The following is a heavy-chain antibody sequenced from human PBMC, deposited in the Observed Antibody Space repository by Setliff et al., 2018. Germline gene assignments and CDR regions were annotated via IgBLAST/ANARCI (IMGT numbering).Heavy chain of an antibody. J-gene: IGHJ6*03. CDR1: GGSFSGYY. CDR2: INHSGST. D-gene: IGHD3-3*01. V-gene: IGHV4-34*01. CDR3: ARGPDFWSIHYMDV. Sequence: SETLSLPCAVYGGSFSGYYWSWIRQPPGKGLEWIGEINHSGSTNYNPSLKSRVTISVDTSKNQFSLKLSSVTAADTAVYYCARGPDFWSIHYMDVWGKGTTVTVSS.